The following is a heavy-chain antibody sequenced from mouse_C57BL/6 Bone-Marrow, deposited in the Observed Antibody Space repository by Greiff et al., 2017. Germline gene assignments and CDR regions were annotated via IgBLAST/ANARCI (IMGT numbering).Heavy chain of an antibody. CDR1: GFTFTDYY. J-gene: IGHJ1*03. Sequence: EVKLVESGGGLVQPGGSLSLSCAASGFTFTDYYMSWVRQPPGKALEWLGFIRNKANGYTTEYSASVKGRFTISRDNSQSILYRQMNALRAEDRATYYCARYPDFDDWGTGTTVTVSS. CDR3: ARYPDFDD. CDR2: IRNKANGYTT. V-gene: IGHV7-3*01.